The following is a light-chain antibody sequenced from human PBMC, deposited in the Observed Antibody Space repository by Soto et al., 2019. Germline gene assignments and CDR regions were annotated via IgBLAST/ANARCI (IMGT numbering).Light chain of an antibody. CDR1: QSVSTN. CDR2: GAS. J-gene: IGKJ1*01. Sequence: EIVITQSPSTLSVSTGERATLSCRASQSVSTNLAWYQQKPGQAPRLLIYGASTRATSIPARFSGSGSETEFTLTISSLQSEDFTVYYCQQYNNWPRTFGQGTKVDIK. CDR3: QQYNNWPRT. V-gene: IGKV3-15*01.